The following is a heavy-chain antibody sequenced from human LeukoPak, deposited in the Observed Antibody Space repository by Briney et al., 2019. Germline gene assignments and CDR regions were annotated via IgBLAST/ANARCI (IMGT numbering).Heavy chain of an antibody. V-gene: IGHV1-18*01. Sequence: EASVKVSCKASGYTFTSYGISWVRQAPGQGLEWMGWISAYNGNTNYAQKLQGRVTMTTDTSTSTAYMELRSLRSDDTAVYYCARAPIKYYDILTGFDYWGQGTLVTVSS. D-gene: IGHD3-9*01. CDR1: GYTFTSYG. J-gene: IGHJ4*02. CDR2: ISAYNGNT. CDR3: ARAPIKYYDILTGFDY.